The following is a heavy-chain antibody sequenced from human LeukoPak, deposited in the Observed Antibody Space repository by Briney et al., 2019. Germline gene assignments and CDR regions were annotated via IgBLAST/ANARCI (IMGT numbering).Heavy chain of an antibody. CDR1: GFSVSRNY. V-gene: IGHV3-66*01. CDR2: IYSGGST. D-gene: IGHD1-26*01. Sequence: PGGSLRLSCAASGFSVSRNYMTWVRQAPGEGLEWVSLIYSGGSTSYADSVKGRFTISRDNSKNTLYLQMNSLRAEDTAVYFCARGEGATTYYYYGMDVWGQGTPVTVSS. CDR3: ARGEGATTYYYYGMDV. J-gene: IGHJ6*02.